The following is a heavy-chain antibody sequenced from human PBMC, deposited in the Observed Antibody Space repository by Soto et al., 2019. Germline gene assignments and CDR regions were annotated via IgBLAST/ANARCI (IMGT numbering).Heavy chain of an antibody. J-gene: IGHJ4*02. CDR2: SNHSGST. Sequence: SETLSLTCAVYGGSFSGYYWSGIRQPPDKELELIEESNHSGSTNCNPSLKSRVTISVDTSKNQFSLKLSSVTAADTAVYYCARAGGSMVRGVIEPWGQGTLVTVSS. V-gene: IGHV4-34*01. CDR3: ARAGGSMVRGVIEP. D-gene: IGHD3-10*01. CDR1: GGSFSGYY.